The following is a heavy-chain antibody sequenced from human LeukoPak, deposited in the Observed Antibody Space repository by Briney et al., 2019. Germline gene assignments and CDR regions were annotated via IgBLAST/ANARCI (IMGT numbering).Heavy chain of an antibody. V-gene: IGHV4-34*01. Sequence: PSETLSLTGAVHGASFSGYSWSWVRQSPGKGLEWIGEVNRVGYTIYNPSLKSRVTISIDTSTTQFSLRLTSVTVADTAVYFCARERVVSDYNWFDPWGQGTLVTVSS. CDR3: ARERVVSDYNWFDP. D-gene: IGHD6-25*01. CDR2: VNRVGYT. CDR1: GASFSGYS. J-gene: IGHJ5*02.